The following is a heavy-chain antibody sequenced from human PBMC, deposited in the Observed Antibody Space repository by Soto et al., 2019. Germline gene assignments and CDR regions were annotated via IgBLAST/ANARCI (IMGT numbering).Heavy chain of an antibody. CDR1: GFSLSTRRVG. V-gene: IGHV2-5*02. CDR3: AHKGGRGAGMDV. CDR2: IYWDDDK. J-gene: IGHJ6*02. D-gene: IGHD2-15*01. Sequence: QITLKESGPPLVKPTQTLTLTCTFSGFSLSTRRVGVGWIRQAPGKALEWLALIYWDDDKRYSPFLKSRVTITKDTSKNQVVLEMTNMDPADTATYYCAHKGGRGAGMDVWGQGTTVTVSS.